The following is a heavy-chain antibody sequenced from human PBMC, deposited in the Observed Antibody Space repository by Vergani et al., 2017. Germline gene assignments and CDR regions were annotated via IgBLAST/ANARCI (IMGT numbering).Heavy chain of an antibody. CDR1: GFSLDTGGVG. CDR3: APLFKHCGDCGGESRFDP. V-gene: IGHV2-5*01. D-gene: IGHD4-17*01. Sequence: QITLKESGPTLIKPTQNLTLTCTFSGFSLDTGGVGVGWIRQPPGKGLEWVALIYWNDDKRYSSSLKPRLILTKDTSKNQVVLTLTNVVPAGTATYYCAPLFKHCGDCGGESRFDPWGQGTLVTVSS. J-gene: IGHJ5*02. CDR2: IYWNDDK.